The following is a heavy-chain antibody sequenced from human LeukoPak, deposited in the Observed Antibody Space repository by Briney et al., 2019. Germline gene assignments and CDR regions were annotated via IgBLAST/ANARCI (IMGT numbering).Heavy chain of an antibody. CDR2: MTPNNGTR. Sequence: ASVKVSCKASGYSFTSYDIHWGRQAPGQGLEWMGWMTPNNGTRGHAQKFQGRVTLTRDTSTGTAYMELSRLTSAATAIYFCAREGGQAAELDNWGQGTQVTVSS. CDR3: AREGGQAAELDN. CDR1: GYSFTSYD. V-gene: IGHV1-8*01. D-gene: IGHD6-25*01. J-gene: IGHJ4*02.